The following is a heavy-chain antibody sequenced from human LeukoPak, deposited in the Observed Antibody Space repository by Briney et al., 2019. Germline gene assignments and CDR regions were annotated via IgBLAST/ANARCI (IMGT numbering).Heavy chain of an antibody. Sequence: GGSLRLSCAASGFTFSSYAMSWVRQAPGKGLEWVSLISRGGDRINYADSVRGRFAISRDNSRNTVYLQMNSLRAEDTALYYCAKDPHYCSGGSCYPGFDYWGQGTLVTVSS. CDR2: ISRGGDRI. V-gene: IGHV3-23*01. CDR3: AKDPHYCSGGSCYPGFDY. J-gene: IGHJ4*02. D-gene: IGHD2-15*01. CDR1: GFTFSSYA.